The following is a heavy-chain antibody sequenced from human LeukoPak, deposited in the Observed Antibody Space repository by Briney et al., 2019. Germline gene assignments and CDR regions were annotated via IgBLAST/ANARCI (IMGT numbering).Heavy chain of an antibody. Sequence: GGSLRLSCAASGFTFRSYGMHWVRQAPGKGLEWVAYIQNDGSNEQYADSVKGRFSISRDSSKNILYLQMNSLRAEDTAVYYCAKSGYNRFDYWGQGTLVTVSS. CDR2: IQNDGSNE. D-gene: IGHD5-24*01. CDR1: GFTFRSYG. CDR3: AKSGYNRFDY. V-gene: IGHV3-30*02. J-gene: IGHJ4*02.